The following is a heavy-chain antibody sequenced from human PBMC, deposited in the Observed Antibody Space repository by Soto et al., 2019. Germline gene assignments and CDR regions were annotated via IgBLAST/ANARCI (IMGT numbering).Heavy chain of an antibody. CDR1: GYTFTGHY. J-gene: IGHJ6*02. CDR3: GRGSTGQLVFFY. V-gene: IGHV1-2*02. Sequence: ASVKVSCKASGYTFTGHYIHWVRQAPGQGLEWMGEIGPATGDTSYAQKFQGRVTMTRDTSITTVYMELNNLSPDDTAVYYCGRGSTGQLVFFYWGQGTTVTVSS. D-gene: IGHD1-1*01. CDR2: IGPATGDT.